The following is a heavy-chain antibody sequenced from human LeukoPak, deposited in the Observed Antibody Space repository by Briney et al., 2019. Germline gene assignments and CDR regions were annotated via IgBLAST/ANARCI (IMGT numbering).Heavy chain of an antibody. J-gene: IGHJ5*02. V-gene: IGHV1-46*01. CDR2: INPSGGST. CDR3: ARADIVVVVADGGGWFDP. Sequence: GASVKVSCKASGYTSTSYYMHWVRQAPGQGLEWMGIINPSGGSTSYAQKFQGRVTMTRDTSTSTVYMELGSLRSEDTAVYYCARADIVVVVADGGGWFDPWGQGTLVTVSS. CDR1: GYTSTSYY. D-gene: IGHD2-15*01.